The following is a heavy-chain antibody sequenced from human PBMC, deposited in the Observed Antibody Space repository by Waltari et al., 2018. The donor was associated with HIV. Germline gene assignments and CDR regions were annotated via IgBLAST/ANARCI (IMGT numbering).Heavy chain of an antibody. CDR3: ARNRNGTFDY. CDR1: ESTSLSYA. D-gene: IGHD1-1*01. V-gene: IGHV7-4-1*02. J-gene: IGHJ4*02. Sequence: GQLVTSGQEAKKPGAEVKVACKTAESTSLSYAMIGVRQAPGQGLEWRGWINTNTGNPTYAQGFTGRFVFSLDTSVSTTDLQISSLKAEDTAVYYCARNRNGTFDYWGQGTLVTVSS. CDR2: INTNTGNP.